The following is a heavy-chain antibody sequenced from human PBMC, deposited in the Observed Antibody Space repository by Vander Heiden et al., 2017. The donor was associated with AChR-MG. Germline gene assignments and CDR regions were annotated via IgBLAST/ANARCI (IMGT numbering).Heavy chain of an antibody. CDR2: IYSGGST. Sequence: EVQLVESGGGLVQPGGSLRLSCAASGFTVSGNYMSWVRQAPGKGLEWVSVIYSGGSTYYADSVKGRFTISRDNSKNTVYLQMNSLRVEDTAVYYCARGTTVTTSDYWGQGTLVTVSS. CDR3: ARGTTVTTSDY. D-gene: IGHD4-17*01. V-gene: IGHV3-66*01. J-gene: IGHJ4*02. CDR1: GFTVSGNY.